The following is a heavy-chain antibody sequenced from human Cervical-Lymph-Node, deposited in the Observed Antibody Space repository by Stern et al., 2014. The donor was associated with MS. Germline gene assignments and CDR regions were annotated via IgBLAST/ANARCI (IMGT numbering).Heavy chain of an antibody. D-gene: IGHD6-19*01. CDR1: GFTFSDYY. CDR3: ARVAYDSSGWFGSFDS. Sequence: EVQLVESGGGLVQPGGSLRLSCVGSGFTFSDYYMDWVRQTPGQGLEWVGPGRGQANSYTAAYAASVKGRFTISRDDTKRSLYLRMNSLKIEDAGMYFCARVAYDSSGWFGSFDSWGRGTMVTVS. CDR2: GRGQANSYTA. V-gene: IGHV3-72*01. J-gene: IGHJ3*02.